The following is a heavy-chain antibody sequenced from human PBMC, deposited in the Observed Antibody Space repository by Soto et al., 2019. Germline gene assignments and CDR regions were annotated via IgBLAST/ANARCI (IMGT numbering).Heavy chain of an antibody. D-gene: IGHD1-7*01. V-gene: IGHV4-4*02. CDR2: IYRTGST. Sequence: SETLSLTCAVSGGSFTSNNWWTWVRQPPGQGLEWIGEIYRTGSTNYKPSLKSRVTISLDKSENQFSLKVTSLTAADTAVYYCASRDPGTSVDYWGQGTLVTVSS. CDR1: GGSFTSNNW. J-gene: IGHJ4*02. CDR3: ASRDPGTSVDY.